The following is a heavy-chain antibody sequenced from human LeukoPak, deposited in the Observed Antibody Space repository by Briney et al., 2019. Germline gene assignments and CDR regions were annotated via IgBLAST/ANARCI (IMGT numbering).Heavy chain of an antibody. CDR1: GFTFSRYA. Sequence: NPGGSLRLSCAASGFTFSRYAMNWVRQAPGKGLEWVSYINTDSSDIHYADSVKGRFTISRDNAKNSLYLQMNSLRAEDTAVYYCARDVTGVFGLFPYFDYWGQGTLVTVSS. CDR3: ARDVTGVFGLFPYFDY. D-gene: IGHD3-10*01. V-gene: IGHV3-21*05. J-gene: IGHJ4*02. CDR2: INTDSSDI.